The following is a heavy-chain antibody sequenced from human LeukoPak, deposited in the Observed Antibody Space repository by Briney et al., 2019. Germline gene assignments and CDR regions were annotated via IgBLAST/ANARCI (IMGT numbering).Heavy chain of an antibody. CDR2: IYYSGST. CDR1: GGSISSYY. V-gene: IGHV4-59*01. D-gene: IGHD3-22*01. J-gene: IGHJ5*02. Sequence: PSETLSLTCTVSGGSISSYYWSWIRQPPGKGLEWIGYIYYSGSTNYNPSLKSRVTISVDTSKNQFSLKLSSVTAADTAVYYCARLRSRYYYDSSGYGWFDPWGQGTLVTVSS. CDR3: ARLRSRYYYDSSGYGWFDP.